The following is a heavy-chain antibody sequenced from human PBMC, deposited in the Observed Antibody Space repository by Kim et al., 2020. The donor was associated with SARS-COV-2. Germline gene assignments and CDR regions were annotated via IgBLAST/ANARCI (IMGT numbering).Heavy chain of an antibody. V-gene: IGHV3-15*01. CDR3: TTLLRYFDWLAVKYYYYGMDV. D-gene: IGHD3-9*01. CDR2: IKSKTDGGTT. J-gene: IGHJ6*02. CDR1: GFTFSNAW. Sequence: GGSLRLSCAASGFTFSNAWMSWVRQALGKGLEWVGRIKSKTDGGTTDYAAPVKGRFTISRDDSKNTLYLQMNSLKTEDTAVYYCTTLLRYFDWLAVKYYYYGMDVWGQGTTVTVSS.